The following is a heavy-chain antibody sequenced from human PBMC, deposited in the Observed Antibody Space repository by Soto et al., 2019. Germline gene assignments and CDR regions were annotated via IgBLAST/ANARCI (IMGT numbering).Heavy chain of an antibody. J-gene: IGHJ6*02. CDR2: INPYGSDT. CDR3: VRDSYSGTPGIYYGMDV. V-gene: IGHV3-74*01. CDR1: GFSFSSYW. Sequence: EVQLAESGGGLVQPGGSLRLSCAASGFSFSSYWMHWVRHDPGKGLVWVSRINPYGSDTSYEDSVKGRFTISRDNVRSMMYLQMNSLRAEDTAAYYCVRDSYSGTPGIYYGMDVWGQGTTVTVSS. D-gene: IGHD1-26*01.